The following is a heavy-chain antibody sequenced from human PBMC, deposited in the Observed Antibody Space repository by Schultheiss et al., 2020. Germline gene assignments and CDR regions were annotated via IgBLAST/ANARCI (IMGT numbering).Heavy chain of an antibody. CDR3: ARDRGGYDLGYFDL. V-gene: IGHV4-34*01. Sequence: SETLSLTCAVYGGSFSGYYWSWIRQPPGKGLEWIGEINHSGSTNYNPSLKSRVTISVDTSKNQFSLKLSSVTAADTAVYYCARDRGGYDLGYFDLWGRGTLVTVSS. J-gene: IGHJ2*01. CDR2: INHSGST. D-gene: IGHD5-12*01. CDR1: GGSFSGYY.